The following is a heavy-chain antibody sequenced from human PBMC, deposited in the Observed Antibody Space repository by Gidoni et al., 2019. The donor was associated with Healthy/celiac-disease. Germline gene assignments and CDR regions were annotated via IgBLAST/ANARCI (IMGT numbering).Heavy chain of an antibody. J-gene: IGHJ4*01. CDR2: INPNSGAT. CDR1: GSTFTGYH. Sequence: QLQLVQSGAEVKEPGASVKVSCKASGSTFTGYHMHWVRQAPGRGLAWMGWINPNSGATNYTQKFQGRVTMTRDTSISTAYMELSRLGSDDTAVYYCAREASSFDYWGHGTLVTVSS. CDR3: AREASSFDY. V-gene: IGHV1-2*02.